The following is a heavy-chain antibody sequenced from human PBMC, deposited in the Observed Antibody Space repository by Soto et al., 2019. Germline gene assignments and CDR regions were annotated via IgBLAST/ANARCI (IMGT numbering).Heavy chain of an antibody. V-gene: IGHV4-34*01. CDR1: GGCFSGYD. CDR3: AIEFNDYYNDVMDV. Sequence: SETLSLSCAVYGGCFSGYDWSWIRQPPRKGLEWIGEINHSGSTNYNPSLKSRVTISVDTSKNQFSLKLSSVTAADTAVYYCAIEFNDYYNDVMDVWGQGTTVTVSS. J-gene: IGHJ6*02. CDR2: INHSGST.